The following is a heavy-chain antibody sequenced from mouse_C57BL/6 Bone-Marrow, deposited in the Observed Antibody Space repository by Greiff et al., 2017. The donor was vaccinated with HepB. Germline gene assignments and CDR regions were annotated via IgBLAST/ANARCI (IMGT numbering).Heavy chain of an antibody. CDR3: ASLITTVVAHFDY. V-gene: IGHV1-82*01. D-gene: IGHD1-1*01. J-gene: IGHJ2*01. Sequence: VQLQQSGPELVKPGASVKISCKASGYAFSSSWMNWVKQRPGKGLEWIGRIYPGDGDTNYNGKFKGKATLTADKSSSTAYMQLSSLTSEDSAVYFCASLITTVVAHFDYWGQGTTLTVSS. CDR1: GYAFSSSW. CDR2: IYPGDGDT.